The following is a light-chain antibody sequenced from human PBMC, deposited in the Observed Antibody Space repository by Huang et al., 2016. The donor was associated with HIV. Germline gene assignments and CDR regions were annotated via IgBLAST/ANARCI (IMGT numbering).Light chain of an antibody. CDR3: QQYNNWPPWT. V-gene: IGKV3-15*01. CDR1: QRVNNK. J-gene: IGKJ1*01. CDR2: DAS. Sequence: EVVMTQSPVTLSVSPGERATLSCRASQRVNNKLAWFQQKPGQAPRLLIHDASIRATGIPDRCSGSGSGTEFTLTISSLQSEDFAVYYCQQYNNWPPWTFGQGTKVEIK.